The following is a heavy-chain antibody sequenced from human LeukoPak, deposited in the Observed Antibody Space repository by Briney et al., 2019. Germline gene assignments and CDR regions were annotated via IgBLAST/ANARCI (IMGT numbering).Heavy chain of an antibody. CDR1: GYIFTDSN. V-gene: IGHV1-18*04. Sequence: ASVRVSCKASGYIFTDSNIHWVRQAPGQGLEWMGWISAYNGNTNYAQKLQGRVTMTTDTSTSTAYMELRSLRSDDTAVYYCAREVYPLSIVVVPAAMALDYWGQGTLVTVSS. CDR3: AREVYPLSIVVVPAAMALDY. CDR2: ISAYNGNT. D-gene: IGHD2-2*01. J-gene: IGHJ4*02.